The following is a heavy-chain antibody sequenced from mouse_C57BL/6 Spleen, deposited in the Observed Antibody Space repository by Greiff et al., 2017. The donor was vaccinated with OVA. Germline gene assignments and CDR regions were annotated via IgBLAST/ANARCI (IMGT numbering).Heavy chain of an antibody. V-gene: IGHV1-69*01. CDR2: IDPSDSYT. CDR3: ARGRDYGNHAWFAY. Sequence: QVQLQQPGAELVMPGASVKLSCKASGYTFTSYWMHWVKQRPGQGLEWIGEIDPSDSYTNYTQKFKGKFTLTVDKSSSTAYMQLSSLTSEDSAVYYCARGRDYGNHAWFAYWGQGTLVTVSA. CDR1: GYTFTSYW. J-gene: IGHJ3*01. D-gene: IGHD2-1*01.